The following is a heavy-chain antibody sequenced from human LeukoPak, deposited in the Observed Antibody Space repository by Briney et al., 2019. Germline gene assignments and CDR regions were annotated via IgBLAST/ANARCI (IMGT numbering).Heavy chain of an antibody. CDR1: GGSISSSSYY. Sequence: SETLSLTCTVSGGSISSSSYYWGWIRQPPGKGLEWIASINYSGTTYYNPSLKSRVTISVGTSKNQLSLKMNSVTAADTAVYYCARHLADGNWAFGYWGQGTLVTVSS. V-gene: IGHV4-39*01. CDR3: ARHLADGNWAFGY. CDR2: INYSGTT. J-gene: IGHJ4*02. D-gene: IGHD7-27*01.